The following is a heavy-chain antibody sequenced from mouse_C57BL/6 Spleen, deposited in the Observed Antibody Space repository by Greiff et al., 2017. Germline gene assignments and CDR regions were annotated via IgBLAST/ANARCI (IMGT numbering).Heavy chain of an antibody. CDR3: ARGYKGYFDV. CDR1: GYTFTSYW. J-gene: IGHJ1*03. D-gene: IGHD1-2*01. CDR2: IDPSDSYT. V-gene: IGHV1-59*01. Sequence: QVQLKQPGAELVRPGTSVKLSCKASGYTFTSYWMHWVKQRPGQGLEWIGVIDPSDSYTNYNQKFKGKATLTVDTSSSTDYMQLSSLTSEDSAVYCCARGYKGYFDVWGTGTTVTVSS.